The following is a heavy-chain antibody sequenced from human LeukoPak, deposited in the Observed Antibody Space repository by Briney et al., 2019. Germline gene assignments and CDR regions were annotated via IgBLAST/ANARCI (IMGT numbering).Heavy chain of an antibody. J-gene: IGHJ3*02. CDR3: ARVGGGGYNYEAFDI. CDR1: GLTFSSYS. V-gene: IGHV3-21*01. D-gene: IGHD5-24*01. CDR2: ISSNSSYI. Sequence: GGSLRLSRAASGLTFSSYSMNWVRQAPGKGLEWVPSISSNSSYIYYADSVKGRFTISKDNAKNSLYLQMNSLRAEDTAVYYCARVGGGGYNYEAFDIWGQGTMVTVSS.